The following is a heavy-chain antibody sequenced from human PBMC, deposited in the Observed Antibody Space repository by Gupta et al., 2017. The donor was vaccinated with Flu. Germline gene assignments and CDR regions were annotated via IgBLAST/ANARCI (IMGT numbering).Heavy chain of an antibody. J-gene: IGHJ4*02. CDR1: GFSLSTSGVG. Sequence: QITLKESGPTLVKPTQTLTLTCTFSGFSLSTSGVGVGWIRQPPGKALEWLALIYWNDDKRYSPSLKSRLTITKDTSKNQVVLTMTNMDPVDTATYYCARTTTVTVYFDYWGQGTLVTVSS. D-gene: IGHD4-17*01. CDR2: IYWNDDK. CDR3: ARTTTVTVYFDY. V-gene: IGHV2-5*01.